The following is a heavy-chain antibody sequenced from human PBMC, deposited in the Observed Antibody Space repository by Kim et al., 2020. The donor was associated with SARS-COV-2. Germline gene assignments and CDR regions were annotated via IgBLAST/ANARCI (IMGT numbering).Heavy chain of an antibody. CDR1: GFTFSSYG. J-gene: IGHJ4*02. CDR2: ISYDGSNK. D-gene: IGHD4-17*01. CDR3: AKARLGYGDYPIFDY. V-gene: IGHV3-30*18. Sequence: GGSLRLSCAASGFTFSSYGMHWVRQAPGKGLEWVAVISYDGSNKYYADSVKGRFTISRDNSKNTLYLQMNSLRAEDTAVYYCAKARLGYGDYPIFDYWGQGTLVTVSS.